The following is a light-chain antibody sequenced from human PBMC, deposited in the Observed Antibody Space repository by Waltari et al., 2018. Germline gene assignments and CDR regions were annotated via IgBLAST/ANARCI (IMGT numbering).Light chain of an antibody. CDR1: QGIGSD. CDR2: SAS. CDR3: LQDHNYPST. V-gene: IGKV1-6*01. J-gene: IGKJ1*01. Sequence: AVQMIQSPSSLSALVGDRVSITCRASQGIGSDLAWYQQRPGRAPTLLVFSASTLHTGVPSRFSGSGSGTDFTLTINSLQPEDFATYYCLQDHNYPSTFGQGTNVEI.